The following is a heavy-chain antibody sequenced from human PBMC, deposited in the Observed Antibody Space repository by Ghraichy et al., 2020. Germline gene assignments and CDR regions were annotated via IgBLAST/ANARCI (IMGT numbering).Heavy chain of an antibody. CDR1: GFTISSYS. D-gene: IGHD1-20*01. V-gene: IGHV3-21*01. Sequence: GESLNISCASSGFTISSYSMTWFRHALGKGLEWVSTIARTTRESTYIYYAESVKGRFTISRDDATNLLYLQMNSLRAEDTAVYYCARFGKWDDDNWSAPWGQGTLVTVSS. CDR3: ARFGKWDDDNWSAP. CDR2: IARTTRESTYI. J-gene: IGHJ5*02.